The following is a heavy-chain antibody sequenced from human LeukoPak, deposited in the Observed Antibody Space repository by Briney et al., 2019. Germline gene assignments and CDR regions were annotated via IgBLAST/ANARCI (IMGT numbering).Heavy chain of an antibody. Sequence: PGGSLRLSCAASGFTFSSYAMSWVRQAPGKGLEWVSVISGSGGSPYYADSVKGRFTISRDNSKNTLYLQMNSLRAEDTAVYYCAKDWEYQLPHRMEWLLSPDYWGQGTLVTVSS. CDR2: ISGSGGSP. V-gene: IGHV3-23*01. D-gene: IGHD3-3*01. CDR1: GFTFSSYA. J-gene: IGHJ4*02. CDR3: AKDWEYQLPHRMEWLLSPDY.